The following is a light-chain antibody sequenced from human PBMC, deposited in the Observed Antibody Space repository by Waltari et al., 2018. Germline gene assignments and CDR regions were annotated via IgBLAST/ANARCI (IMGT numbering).Light chain of an antibody. Sequence: DVVMTQSPLSLPVTLGQPASISCRSSQSLVYSDGKTYLNWFHQRPGQSPRRLIYKVSNRDSGVPDRFSGSGSATDFTLKISRVEAEDVGVYYCMQGTHWPLTFGRGTKVEIK. J-gene: IGKJ4*01. V-gene: IGKV2-30*01. CDR2: KVS. CDR3: MQGTHWPLT. CDR1: QSLVYSDGKTY.